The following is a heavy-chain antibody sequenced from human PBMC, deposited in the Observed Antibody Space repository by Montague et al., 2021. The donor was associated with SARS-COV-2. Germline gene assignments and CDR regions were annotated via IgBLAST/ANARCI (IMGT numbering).Heavy chain of an antibody. CDR2: INHSGRT. CDR1: GGSISSSNW. CDR3: ASRGAGWFGSNPERFDY. V-gene: IGHV4-4*02. J-gene: IGHJ4*02. D-gene: IGHD3-10*01. Sequence: SETLSLTCAVSGGSISSSNWLSWVRQPPAKGLVWFGEINHSGRTNYNPSLKSRVTISVDKSKNQFSLKLSSVTAADTAGYYCASRGAGWFGSNPERFDYWGQGTLVTASS.